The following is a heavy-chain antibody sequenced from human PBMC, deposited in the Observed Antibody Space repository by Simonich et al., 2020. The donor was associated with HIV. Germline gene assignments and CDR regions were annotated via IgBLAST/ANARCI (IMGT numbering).Heavy chain of an antibody. Sequence: EVQLLESGGGLVQPGGSLRLSCAASGFTFSSYAMSWVRQAPGKGLEWVAAISGSGGSTYYADSVKGRFTISRDNSKNTLYLQMNSLRAEDTAVYYCAKDRYYNFWSGYYDYWGQGTLVTVSS. CDR2: ISGSGGST. J-gene: IGHJ4*02. CDR3: AKDRYYNFWSGYYDY. D-gene: IGHD3-3*01. V-gene: IGHV3-23*01. CDR1: GFTFSSYA.